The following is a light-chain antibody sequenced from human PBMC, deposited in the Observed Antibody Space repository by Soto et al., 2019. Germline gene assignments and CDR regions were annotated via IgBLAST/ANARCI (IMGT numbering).Light chain of an antibody. CDR1: SSDVGTYNL. CDR2: EGT. Sequence: HSALTQPAYVFGSPGQSITISCTGTSSDVGTYNLVSWYQQHPGKAPKLMVYEGTKRPSGVSNRFSGSKSGNTASLTISGLQAEDEDDYYCCSYVGSSTYVFGTGTKVTVL. J-gene: IGLJ1*01. V-gene: IGLV2-23*01. CDR3: CSYVGSSTYV.